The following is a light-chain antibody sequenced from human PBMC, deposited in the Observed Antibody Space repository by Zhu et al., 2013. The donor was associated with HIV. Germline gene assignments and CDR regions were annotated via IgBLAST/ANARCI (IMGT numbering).Light chain of an antibody. V-gene: IGKV1-5*01. CDR2: DAS. Sequence: DIQMTQSPATLSASVGDRVTITCRASEDISRWLAWYQQKPGKTPNLLIYDASTLESGVPSRFSGSGSGTQFALTISGLQPDDFATYYCQQYNSYPWTFGQGTKVEIK. J-gene: IGKJ1*01. CDR3: QQYNSYPWT. CDR1: EDISRW.